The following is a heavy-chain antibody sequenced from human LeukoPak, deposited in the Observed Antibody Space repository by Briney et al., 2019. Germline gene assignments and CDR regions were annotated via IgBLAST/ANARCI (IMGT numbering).Heavy chain of an antibody. V-gene: IGHV3-53*01. CDR1: GLTGSHNY. D-gene: IGHD4-17*01. CDR3: IVFGDSNH. CDR2: IHTSGDT. J-gene: IGHJ5*02. Sequence: GGSLRLSCAASGLTGSHNYVSWVRQAPGKGLVWVSAIHTSGDTCYADSMKGRFTISRDTSKNTLYLQINSLRVEDTAVYYCIVFGDSNHWGQGTLVTVSS.